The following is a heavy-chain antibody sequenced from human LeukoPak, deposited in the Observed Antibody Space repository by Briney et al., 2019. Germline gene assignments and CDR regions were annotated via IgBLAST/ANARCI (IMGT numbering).Heavy chain of an antibody. CDR1: GYTFTGFY. V-gene: IGHV1-2*02. Sequence: WASVKVSCKASGYTFTGFYMHWVRQAPGQGLEWMGWINPNSGDTNYAQKFQGRVTMTRDTSISTAYMELSSLRSDDTAVYYCARVNIYFDYWGQGTLVTVSS. J-gene: IGHJ4*02. CDR3: ARVNIYFDY. CDR2: INPNSGDT. D-gene: IGHD2/OR15-2a*01.